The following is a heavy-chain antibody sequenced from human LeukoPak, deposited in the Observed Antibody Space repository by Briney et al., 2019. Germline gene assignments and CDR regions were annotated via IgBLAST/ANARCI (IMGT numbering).Heavy chain of an antibody. CDR3: ARELKDYYSMDV. J-gene: IGHJ6*02. V-gene: IGHV3-21*01. CDR1: GFTFSSYA. Sequence: GGSLRLSCAASGFTFSSYAMHWVRQAPGKGLEWVSYISSRSSYIYYADSVKGRFTISRDNAKNSLYLQMNSLRAEDTAVYYCARELKDYYSMDVWGQGTTVTVSS. CDR2: ISSRSSYI.